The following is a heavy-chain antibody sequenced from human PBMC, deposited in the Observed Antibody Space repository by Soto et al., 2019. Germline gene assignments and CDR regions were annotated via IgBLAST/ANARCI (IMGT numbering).Heavy chain of an antibody. Sequence: SVKVSCKASGGTFSSYAISWVRQAPGQGLEWMGGIIPIFGTANYAQKFQGRVTITADESTSTAYMELSSLRSEDTAVYYCARDDGSSPMYYYYGMDVWGQGTTVTVSS. V-gene: IGHV1-69*13. J-gene: IGHJ6*02. CDR2: IIPIFGTA. D-gene: IGHD6-6*01. CDR1: GGTFSSYA. CDR3: ARDDGSSPMYYYYGMDV.